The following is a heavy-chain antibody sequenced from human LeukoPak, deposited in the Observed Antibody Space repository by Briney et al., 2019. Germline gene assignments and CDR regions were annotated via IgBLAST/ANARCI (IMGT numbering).Heavy chain of an antibody. CDR3: AREWGSSSWFNWFDP. CDR1: GYTFTGYY. CDR2: INPNSGGT. Sequence: ASVKVPCKPSGYTFTGYYMHWVRQAPGQGLEWMGWINPNSGGTNYAQKFQGRVTITSDKSISTAYMGLSRLRSDDTAVYYCAREWGSSSWFNWFDPWGQGTLVTVSS. D-gene: IGHD6-13*01. J-gene: IGHJ5*02. V-gene: IGHV1-2*02.